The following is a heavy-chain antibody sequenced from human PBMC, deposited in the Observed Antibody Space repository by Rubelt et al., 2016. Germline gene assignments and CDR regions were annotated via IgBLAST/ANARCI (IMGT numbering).Heavy chain of an antibody. Sequence: QVQLVQSGAEVKKPGASVKVSCKASGYTFTSYGISWVRQAPGQGLEWMGWISAYNGNTNYAQKLQGRVTMTTDTSTSKAYMELRSLRSDDTAMYFCARGYCSSANCLFNWFDPWGQGTLVTVSS. J-gene: IGHJ5*02. V-gene: IGHV1-18*01. D-gene: IGHD2-2*01. CDR3: ARGYCSSANCLFNWFDP. CDR1: GYTFTSYG. CDR2: ISAYNGNT.